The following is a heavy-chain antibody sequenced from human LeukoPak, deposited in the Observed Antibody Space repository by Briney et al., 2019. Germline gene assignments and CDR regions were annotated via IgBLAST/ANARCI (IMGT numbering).Heavy chain of an antibody. J-gene: IGHJ3*02. CDR1: GGSISSSNW. CDR2: IYHSGST. D-gene: IGHD2-15*01. Sequence: SGTLSLTCAVSGGSISSSNWWSWVRQTPGKGLDWIGVIYHSGSTNYNPSLKSRVTISVDKSKNQFSLKLSSVTAADTAVYYCARAPYCSGGSCYSAAEDAFDIWGQGTMVTVSS. V-gene: IGHV4-4*02. CDR3: ARAPYCSGGSCYSAAEDAFDI.